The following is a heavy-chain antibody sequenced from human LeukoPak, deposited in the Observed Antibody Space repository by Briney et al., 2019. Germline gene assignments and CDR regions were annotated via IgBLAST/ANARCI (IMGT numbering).Heavy chain of an antibody. D-gene: IGHD3-9*01. CDR2: ISGSGGST. V-gene: IGHV3-23*01. CDR1: GFTFNSYA. J-gene: IGHJ3*02. CDR3: AKNGGYYDILTGYYWGDAFDI. Sequence: PGGSLRVSCAASGFTFNSYAMSWVRQARGKGLEWVSAISGSGGSTYYADSVKGRFTISRDNSKNTLYLQMNSLRAEDTAVYYCAKNGGYYDILTGYYWGDAFDIWGQGTMVTVSS.